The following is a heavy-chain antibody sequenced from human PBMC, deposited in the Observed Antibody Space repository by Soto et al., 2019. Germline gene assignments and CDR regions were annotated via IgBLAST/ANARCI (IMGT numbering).Heavy chain of an antibody. CDR1: GGSFSGYY. V-gene: IGHV4-34*01. CDR3: ARGSTAVAGTSHFDY. Sequence: SETLSLTCAVYGGSFSGYYWSWIRQPPGKGLEWIGEINHSGSTNYNPSLKSRVTISVDTSKNQFSLKLSSVTAADTAVYYCARGSTAVAGTSHFDYWGQGTLVTVSS. D-gene: IGHD6-19*01. J-gene: IGHJ4*02. CDR2: INHSGST.